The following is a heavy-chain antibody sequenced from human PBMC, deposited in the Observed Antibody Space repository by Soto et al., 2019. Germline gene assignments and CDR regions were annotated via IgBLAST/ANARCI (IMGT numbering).Heavy chain of an antibody. J-gene: IGHJ4*02. CDR2: ISWNSGSI. V-gene: IGHV3-9*01. CDR3: AKDTDPNTGIVGATNFDY. D-gene: IGHD1-26*01. Sequence: PVGSLRLSCAASGFTFDDYAMHWVRQAPGKGLEWVSGISWNSGSIGYADSVKGRFTISRDNAKNSLYLQMNSLRAEDTALYYCAKDTDPNTGIVGATNFDYWGQGTLVTVSS. CDR1: GFTFDDYA.